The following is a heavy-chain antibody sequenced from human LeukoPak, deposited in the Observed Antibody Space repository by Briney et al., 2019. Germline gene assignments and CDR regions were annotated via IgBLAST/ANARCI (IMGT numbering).Heavy chain of an antibody. V-gene: IGHV4-4*07. CDR3: ARAATVTYSSNSYYYYYYMDV. CDR1: GGSISGNS. CDR2: IYTSGST. J-gene: IGHJ6*03. Sequence: SETLSLTCTVSGGSISGNSWNWIRQPAGKGLEWIGRIYTSGSTNYNPSLKSRVTMSVGTSKNQFSLRVISVTAADTAVYYCARAATVTYSSNSYYYYYYMDVWGKGTTVTVSS. D-gene: IGHD6-13*01.